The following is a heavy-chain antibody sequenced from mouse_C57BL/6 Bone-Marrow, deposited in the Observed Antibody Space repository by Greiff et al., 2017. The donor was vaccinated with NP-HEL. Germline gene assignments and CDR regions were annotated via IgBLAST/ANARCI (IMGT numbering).Heavy chain of an antibody. D-gene: IGHD2-4*01. Sequence: EVMLVESGGGLVQPGGSLKLSCAASGFTFSDYYMYWVRQTPEKRLEWVAYISNGGGSTYYPDTVKGRFTISRDNAKNTLYLQMSRLKSEDTAMYYCARRDYDYDWYFDYWGQGTTLTVSS. CDR3: ARRDYDYDWYFDY. CDR1: GFTFSDYY. CDR2: ISNGGGST. J-gene: IGHJ2*01. V-gene: IGHV5-12*01.